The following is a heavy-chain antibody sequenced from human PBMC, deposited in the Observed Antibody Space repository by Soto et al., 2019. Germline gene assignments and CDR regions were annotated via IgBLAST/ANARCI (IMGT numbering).Heavy chain of an antibody. CDR3: VGDQDVHTPMVHGNY. V-gene: IGHV3-48*02. CDR2: ISSSKTT. J-gene: IGHJ4*02. CDR1: GITFSSYS. Sequence: EVQLVESGGGLVQPGESLRLSCTASGITFSSYSMNWVRQAPGKGLEWLSYISSSKTTYADSVKGRFTISRDNAKISVYLQMSRLRDEDTAVYYCVGDQDVHTPMVHGNYWGRGTRVTVSS. D-gene: IGHD5-18*01.